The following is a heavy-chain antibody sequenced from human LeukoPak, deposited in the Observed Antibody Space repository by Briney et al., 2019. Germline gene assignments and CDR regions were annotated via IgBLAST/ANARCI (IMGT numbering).Heavy chain of an antibody. V-gene: IGHV3-21*01. CDR1: GFTFSSYS. J-gene: IGHJ6*02. Sequence: GGSLRLSCAASGFTFSSYSMNWVRQAPGKGLEWVSSISSSSSHIYYADSVKGRFTTSRDNAKNSLYLQMNSLRAEDTAVYYCARGLKMATPAGGYYYYYGMDVWGQGTTVTVSS. CDR3: ARGLKMATPAGGYYYYYGMDV. CDR2: ISSSSSHI. D-gene: IGHD5-24*01.